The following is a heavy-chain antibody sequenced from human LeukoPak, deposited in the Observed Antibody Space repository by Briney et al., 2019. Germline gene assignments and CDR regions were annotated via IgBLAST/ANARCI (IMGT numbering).Heavy chain of an antibody. V-gene: IGHV3-21*01. CDR1: GFTFSSYT. Sequence: GGSLRLSCAASGFTFSSYTMNWVRQAPGKGLEWVSSISSSSSYIYYADSVKGRFTISRDNAKNSLYLQMNSLRAEDTAVYYCARGPTYYDFWSGYYFLNYWGQGTLVTVSS. CDR3: ARGPTYYDFWSGYYFLNY. J-gene: IGHJ4*02. D-gene: IGHD3-3*01. CDR2: ISSSSSYI.